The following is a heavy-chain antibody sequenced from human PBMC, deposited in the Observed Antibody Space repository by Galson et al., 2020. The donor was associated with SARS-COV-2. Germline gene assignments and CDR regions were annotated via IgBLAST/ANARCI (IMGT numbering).Heavy chain of an antibody. Sequence: GGSLRLSCEASGFKFRDYAMHWVRQAPGKGLEWVASLSYDGSYKFYADPVKGRFTISRDNSKNTMFVQMNSLRPEDTAVYYCARELTTALAHERGTMDVWGQGTTVTVSS. CDR1: GFKFRDYA. CDR2: LSYDGSYK. J-gene: IGHJ6*02. D-gene: IGHD1-1*01. V-gene: IGHV3-30*04. CDR3: ARELTTALAHERGTMDV.